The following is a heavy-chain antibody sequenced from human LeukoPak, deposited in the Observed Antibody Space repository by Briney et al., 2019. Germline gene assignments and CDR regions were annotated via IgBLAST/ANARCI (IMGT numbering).Heavy chain of an antibody. J-gene: IGHJ4*02. D-gene: IGHD2-15*01. CDR1: GFTFSSYA. CDR3: AKGDVVVVAATAAQDY. Sequence: GGSLRLSCSASGFTFSSYAMSWVRQAPGKGLEWVSAISGSGGSTYYADSVKGRITISRDDSKNTLYLQMNSLRAVDTGVFYCAKGDVVVVAATAAQDYWGQGTLVTVSS. CDR2: ISGSGGST. V-gene: IGHV3-23*01.